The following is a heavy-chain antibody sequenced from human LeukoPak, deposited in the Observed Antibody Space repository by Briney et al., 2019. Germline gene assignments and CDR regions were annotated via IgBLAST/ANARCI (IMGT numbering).Heavy chain of an antibody. D-gene: IGHD3-16*02. V-gene: IGHV4-59*12. Sequence: SETLSLTCTVSGGSISSYYWSWIRPPPGKGLEWIGYIYYTGSTNYNPSLKSRVTISVDTSKNQFSLKLSSVTAADTAVYYCARVSLRYYYYYYGMDVWGQGTTVTVSS. J-gene: IGHJ6*02. CDR2: IYYTGST. CDR1: GGSISSYY. CDR3: ARVSLRYYYYYYGMDV.